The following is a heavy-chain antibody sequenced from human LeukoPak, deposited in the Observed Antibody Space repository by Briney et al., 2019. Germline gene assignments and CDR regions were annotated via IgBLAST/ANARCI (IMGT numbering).Heavy chain of an antibody. V-gene: IGHV3-21*01. Sequence: GGSLRLSCAASGFTFSSYSMNWVRQAPGKGLEWVSSISSSSSYIYYADSVKGRFTISRDNAKNSLYLQMNSLRAEDTAVYYCERGVLRFLEWSITEGGYFDYWGQGTLVTVSS. CDR3: ERGVLRFLEWSITEGGYFDY. D-gene: IGHD3-3*01. J-gene: IGHJ4*02. CDR1: GFTFSSYS. CDR2: ISSSSSYI.